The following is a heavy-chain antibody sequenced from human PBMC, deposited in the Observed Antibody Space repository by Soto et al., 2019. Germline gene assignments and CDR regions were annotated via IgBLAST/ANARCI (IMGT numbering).Heavy chain of an antibody. CDR2: IYPGDSDT. CDR1: GYSFTSYS. J-gene: IGHJ4*02. D-gene: IGHD6-13*01. Sequence: PGEALKISCNGSGYSFTSYSICWFRQIPEKGLEWMGIIYPGDSDTRYSPSFQGQVTISADKSISTSYLQWSSLNASDTAMYYCARPQYSSSWYGFDYRGQGILVTVS. V-gene: IGHV5-51*01. CDR3: ARPQYSSSWYGFDY.